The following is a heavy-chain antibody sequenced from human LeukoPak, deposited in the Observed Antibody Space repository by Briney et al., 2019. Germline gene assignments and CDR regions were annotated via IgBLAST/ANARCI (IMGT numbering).Heavy chain of an antibody. CDR1: GYTFTGYY. CDR3: ARVLPRDIVVVPAAITPTDI. V-gene: IGHV1-2*02. Sequence: SVKVSCKASGYTFTGYYMHWVRQAPGQGLEWMGWINPNSGGTNYAQKFQGRVTMTRGTSISTAYMELSRLRSDDTAVYYCARVLPRDIVVVPAAITPTDIWGQGTMVTVSS. J-gene: IGHJ3*02. D-gene: IGHD2-2*01. CDR2: INPNSGGT.